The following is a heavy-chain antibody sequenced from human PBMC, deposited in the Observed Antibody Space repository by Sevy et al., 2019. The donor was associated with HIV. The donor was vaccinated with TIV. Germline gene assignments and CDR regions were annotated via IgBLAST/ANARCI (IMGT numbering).Heavy chain of an antibody. CDR2: ITDNGAKT. Sequence: GGSLRLSCPTSGFSFYTYAMTWVRQAPGKGLEWVALITDNGAKTFYADSVKGRFTISRDNSQSTLFLHMNSLRGDDTAVYFCAKTEYTSGWFYWGQGTLVTVSS. J-gene: IGHJ4*02. CDR3: AKTEYTSGWFY. CDR1: GFSFYTYA. D-gene: IGHD6-19*01. V-gene: IGHV3-23*01.